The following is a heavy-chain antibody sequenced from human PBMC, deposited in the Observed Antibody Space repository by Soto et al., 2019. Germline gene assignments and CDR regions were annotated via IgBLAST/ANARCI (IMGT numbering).Heavy chain of an antibody. CDR2: ISGSTGTT. CDR3: AKVIVLGASTLEY. CDR1: GFMFNHYA. V-gene: IGHV3-23*01. D-gene: IGHD6-6*01. Sequence: EQVLESGGGLVQPGGSLRLSCEASGFMFNHYAMAWVRQTPGKGLEWVSVISGSTGTTYYADSVKGRFTISRDNSKNNVYLQMNSLRVEDSALYSCAKVIVLGASTLEYWGPGTRVTVSS. J-gene: IGHJ4*02.